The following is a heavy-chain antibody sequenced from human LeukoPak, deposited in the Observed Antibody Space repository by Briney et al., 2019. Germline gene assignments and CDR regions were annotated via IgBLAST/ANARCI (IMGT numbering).Heavy chain of an antibody. D-gene: IGHD1-14*01. CDR1: GYTFTSYG. V-gene: IGHV1-8*02. CDR2: MNPNSGNT. Sequence: ASVKVSCKASGYTFTSYGISWVRQATGQGLEWMGWMNPNSGNTGYAQKFQARVTMTRNTSISTAYMELSSLRSEDTAVYYCARGLTGTGYDSDYYYMDVWGKGTTVTVSS. J-gene: IGHJ6*03. CDR3: ARGLTGTGYDSDYYYMDV.